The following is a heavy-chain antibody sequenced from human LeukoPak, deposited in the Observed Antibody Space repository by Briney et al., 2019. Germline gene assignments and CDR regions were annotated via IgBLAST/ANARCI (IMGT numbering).Heavy chain of an antibody. CDR3: ARETTYYYDSTGAFDI. Sequence: GGSLRLSCAAPGFNFNYVCMNWVRQAPGKGLEWVSYISSSSSTIYYADSVKGRFTISRDNAKNSLYLQMNSLRDEDTAVYYCARETTYYYDSTGAFDIWGQGTMVTVSS. J-gene: IGHJ3*02. D-gene: IGHD3-22*01. CDR2: ISSSSSTI. CDR1: GFNFNYVC. V-gene: IGHV3-48*02.